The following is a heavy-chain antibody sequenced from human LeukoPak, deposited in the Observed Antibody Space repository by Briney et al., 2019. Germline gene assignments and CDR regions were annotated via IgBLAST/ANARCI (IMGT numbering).Heavy chain of an antibody. CDR2: IWYDRTNK. CDR3: AKDRGSSWYPDFDY. V-gene: IGHV3-33*06. D-gene: IGHD6-13*01. J-gene: IGHJ4*02. Sequence: GGSPRLSCAASGFTFSSYGIHWVRQAPGKGLEWVAVIWYDRTNKYYADSVKGRFTISRDNSKNTLYLQMNSLRAEDTAVYYCAKDRGSSWYPDFDYWGQGTLVTVSS. CDR1: GFTFSSYG.